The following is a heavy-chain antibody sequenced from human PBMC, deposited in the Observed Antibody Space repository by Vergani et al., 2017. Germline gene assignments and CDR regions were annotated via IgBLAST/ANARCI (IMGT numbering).Heavy chain of an antibody. J-gene: IGHJ4*02. CDR2: INPSGGHT. CDR1: GYTFSNYY. Sequence: QVQVVQSGAEVKKSGASVKVSCKTSGYTFSNYYMHWVRQAPGQGLEWMGIINPSGGHTNYAQKFQGRVTMTRETSTSTVYMELSSLRSEDTAIYYCARGDYGILTGYRYWRQGTLVTVSA. D-gene: IGHD3-9*01. V-gene: IGHV1-46*03. CDR3: ARGDYGILTGYRY.